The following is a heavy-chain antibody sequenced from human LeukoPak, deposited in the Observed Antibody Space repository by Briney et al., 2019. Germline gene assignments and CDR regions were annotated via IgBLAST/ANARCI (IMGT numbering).Heavy chain of an antibody. J-gene: IGHJ4*02. V-gene: IGHV4-61*01. CDR3: ARWYSSWYYFDY. Sequence: SETLSLTCTVSGGSISSGSYYWSWIRQPPGKGLEWIGYIYYSGSTNYNPSLKSRVTISVDTSKNQFSLKLSSVTAADTAVYYCARWYSSWYYFDYWGQGTLVTVSS. CDR2: IYYSGST. CDR1: GGSISSGSYY. D-gene: IGHD6-13*01.